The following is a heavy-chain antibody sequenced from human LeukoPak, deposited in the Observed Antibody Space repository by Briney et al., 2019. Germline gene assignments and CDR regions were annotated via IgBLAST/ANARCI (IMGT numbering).Heavy chain of an antibody. CDR3: ARQKYYYDSSAYGAFDS. J-gene: IGHJ4*02. CDR2: ISSTSDYI. V-gene: IGHV3-21*01. Sequence: GSLRLSCGASGFTFNNYNMKWVRQAPGKGLEWVSSISSTSDYIYYADSAKGRFTISRDNAKDSLYLQMNSLRAVDTAVYYCARQKYYYDSSAYGAFDSWGQGTLVTVSS. D-gene: IGHD3-22*01. CDR1: GFTFNNYN.